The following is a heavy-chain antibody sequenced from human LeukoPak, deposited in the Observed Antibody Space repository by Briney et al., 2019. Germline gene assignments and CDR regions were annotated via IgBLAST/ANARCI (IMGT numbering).Heavy chain of an antibody. CDR1: GGSLSSNNFY. Sequence: PSQTLSLTCTVSGGSLSSNNFYWDCIRQPPGKGLGWIGNIYYSGITYYNPTLNSRVTISVGTSKNQFSLKLSSVTAADTAVYYCARYSSSVGWFDPWGQGTLVTVSS. V-gene: IGHV4-39*01. D-gene: IGHD6-6*01. CDR2: IYYSGIT. CDR3: ARYSSSVGWFDP. J-gene: IGHJ5*02.